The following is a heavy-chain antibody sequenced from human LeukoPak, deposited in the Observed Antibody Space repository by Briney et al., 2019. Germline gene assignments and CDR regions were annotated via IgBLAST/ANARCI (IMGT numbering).Heavy chain of an antibody. D-gene: IGHD6-6*01. CDR1: GFTFSSYA. V-gene: IGHV3-30*01. Sequence: GGSLRLSCAASGFTFSSYAMHWVRQAPGKGLEWVAVTSYDGSNKYYADSVKGRFTISRDNSKNTLYLQMNSLRAEDTAVYYCARDSSIPEKDYYFYYMDVWGKGNTVTVSS. J-gene: IGHJ6*03. CDR3: ARDSSIPEKDYYFYYMDV. CDR2: TSYDGSNK.